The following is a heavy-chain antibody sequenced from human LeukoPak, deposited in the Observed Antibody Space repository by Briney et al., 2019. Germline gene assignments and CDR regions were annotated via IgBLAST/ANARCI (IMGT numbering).Heavy chain of an antibody. CDR2: ISSSGSTI. Sequence: GGSLRLSCAASGFTFSDYYMSWIRQAPGKGLEWVSYISSSGSTIYYADSVKGRFTISRDNSKNTLYLQMNSLRAEDTAVYHCAKDLGYYAMDVWGQGTTVTVSS. J-gene: IGHJ6*02. D-gene: IGHD3-16*01. V-gene: IGHV3-11*04. CDR1: GFTFSDYY. CDR3: AKDLGYYAMDV.